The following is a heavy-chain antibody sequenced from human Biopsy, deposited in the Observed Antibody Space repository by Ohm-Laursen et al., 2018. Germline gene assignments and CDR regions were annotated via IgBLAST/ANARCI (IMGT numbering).Heavy chain of an antibody. D-gene: IGHD3-10*01. CDR1: GYTLTELS. CDR2: FDREERKT. J-gene: IGHJ4*02. Sequence: GSSVKVSCKVSGYTLTELSIHWVRQTGGKGLEWMGGFDREERKTVYAEKFQGRVTMTEDTSTDTVYMEVTSLRSDDTAVYYCATGPYYDTRFYYNVRSFDFWGQGTLVTVSS. V-gene: IGHV1-24*01. CDR3: ATGPYYDTRFYYNVRSFDF.